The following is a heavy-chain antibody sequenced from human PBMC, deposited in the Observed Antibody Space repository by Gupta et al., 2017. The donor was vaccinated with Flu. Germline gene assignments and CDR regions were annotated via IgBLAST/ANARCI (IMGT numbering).Heavy chain of an antibody. CDR1: GFSFYTYG. CDR2: ISFDGNNE. Sequence: QVRLVESGGGVVQPGRSVRLSCVASGFSFYTYGMHWVRQAPGRGLEWVALISFDGNNENYEDSVKGRFTISRDNSKNTLYLQMNSLTTEDTAVYYCEKTPRDYGDYDYYFDSWGQGTLVAVSS. V-gene: IGHV3-30*18. J-gene: IGHJ4*02. D-gene: IGHD4-17*01. CDR3: EKTPRDYGDYDYYFDS.